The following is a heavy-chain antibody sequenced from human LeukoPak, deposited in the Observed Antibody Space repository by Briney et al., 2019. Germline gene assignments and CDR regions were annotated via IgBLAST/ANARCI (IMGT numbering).Heavy chain of an antibody. D-gene: IGHD3-22*01. CDR3: ARSHDSSGSYWFDP. V-gene: IGHV4-4*09. CDR2: IYTSGST. Sequence: AETLSLTCTVSGGSISRYYWSWIRQPPGKGLEWIGYIYTSGSTNYNPSLKSRVTISVDTSKNQFSLKLSSVTAADTAVYYCARSHDSSGSYWFDPWGQGTLVTVSS. CDR1: GGSISRYY. J-gene: IGHJ5*02.